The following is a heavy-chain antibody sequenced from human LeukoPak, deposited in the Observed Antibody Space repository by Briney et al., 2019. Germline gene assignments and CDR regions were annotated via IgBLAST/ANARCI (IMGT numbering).Heavy chain of an antibody. V-gene: IGHV4-59*08. Sequence: SETLSLTCTVSGGSISSYYWSWIRQPPGKGLEWIGYIYYSGSTNYNPSLKRRVTISVDTSKNQFSLKLSSVTAADTAVYYCARLGPLQTGWLRFFDYWGQGTLVTVSS. CDR1: GGSISSYY. CDR3: ARLGPLQTGWLRFFDY. J-gene: IGHJ4*02. CDR2: IYYSGST. D-gene: IGHD5-12*01.